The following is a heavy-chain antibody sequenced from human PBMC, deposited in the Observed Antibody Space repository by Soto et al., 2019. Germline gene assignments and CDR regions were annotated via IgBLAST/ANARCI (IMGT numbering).Heavy chain of an antibody. V-gene: IGHV4-59*01. J-gene: IGHJ6*01. CDR1: GGSLNTYY. CDR3: ARGKRATQYSSYFYGMDV. Sequence: SETLSLTCTVSGGSLNTYYWSWIRQPPGKGLEWLGYISYSGSTSYNPSLKSRLTLSLITSRNQFSLNLRSVTAADTAIYYCARGKRATQYSSYFYGMDVWGQGTTVTVS. D-gene: IGHD2-21*01. CDR2: ISYSGST.